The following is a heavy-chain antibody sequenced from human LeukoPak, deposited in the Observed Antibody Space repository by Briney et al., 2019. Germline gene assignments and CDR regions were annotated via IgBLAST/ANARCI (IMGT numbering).Heavy chain of an antibody. CDR1: GGSISSGGYY. D-gene: IGHD3-10*01. CDR3: ASIGASGDY. V-gene: IGHV4-39*07. CDR2: IYYSGST. Sequence: SQTLSLTCTVSGGSISSGGYYWGWIRQPPGKGLEWIGTIYYSGSTNYNPSLKSRVTISVDMSMNQFSLKLSSVTAADTAVYTCASIGASGDYWGQGTLVTVSS. J-gene: IGHJ4*02.